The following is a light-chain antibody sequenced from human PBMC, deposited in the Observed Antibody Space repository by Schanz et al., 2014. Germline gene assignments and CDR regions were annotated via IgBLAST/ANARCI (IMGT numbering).Light chain of an antibody. J-gene: IGKJ4*01. CDR1: QSVSSSY. CDR2: GAS. V-gene: IGKV3-20*01. CDR3: QQYSISPIT. Sequence: EIVLTQSPGTLSLSPGERATLSCRASQSVSSSYLAWYQQKPGQAPRLLIYGASSRATGIPDRFSGSGSGTDFTLTISRLEPEDFAVYYCQQYSISPITFGGGTKVEMK.